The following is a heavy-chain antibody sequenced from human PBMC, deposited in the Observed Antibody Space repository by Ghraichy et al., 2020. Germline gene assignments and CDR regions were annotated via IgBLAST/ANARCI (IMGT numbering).Heavy chain of an antibody. V-gene: IGHV3-23*01. J-gene: IGHJ2*01. Sequence: GESLNISCAASGFTFNIYAMAWVRQAPGKGLEWVSAMNNGGGSSYYADSVKGRFTISRDNSKNTLSLQMNSLRAEDTAVYYCAKLAGNFAPGYFDLWGRGTLVTVSS. CDR3: AKLAGNFAPGYFDL. D-gene: IGHD3-9*01. CDR2: MNNGGGSS. CDR1: GFTFNIYA.